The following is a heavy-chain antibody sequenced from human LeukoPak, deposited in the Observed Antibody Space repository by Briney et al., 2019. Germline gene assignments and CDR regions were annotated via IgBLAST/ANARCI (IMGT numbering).Heavy chain of an antibody. CDR3: AKGDPTYYYDSSGYGDY. J-gene: IGHJ4*02. V-gene: IGHV3-23*01. Sequence: GGSLRLSCAASGFTFSSYAMSWVRQAPGKGLEWVSAISGSGGSTYYADSVKGRFTISRDNSKNTLYLQMSSLRAEDTAVYYCAKGDPTYYYDSSGYGDYWGQGTLVTVSS. D-gene: IGHD3-22*01. CDR2: ISGSGGST. CDR1: GFTFSSYA.